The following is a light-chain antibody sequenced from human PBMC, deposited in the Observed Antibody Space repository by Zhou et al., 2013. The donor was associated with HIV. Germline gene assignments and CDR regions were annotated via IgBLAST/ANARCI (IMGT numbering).Light chain of an antibody. V-gene: IGKV1-27*01. J-gene: IGKJ4*01. CDR2: AAS. CDR3: QKYNSAPLT. Sequence: DIQMTQSPSSVSASVGDRVTITCRASQGISSWLAWYQQKPGKVPRLLIYAASTLQSGVPSRFGGSGSGTDFTLTISSLRPEDVATYYCQKYNSAPLTFGGGTKVEIK. CDR1: QGISSW.